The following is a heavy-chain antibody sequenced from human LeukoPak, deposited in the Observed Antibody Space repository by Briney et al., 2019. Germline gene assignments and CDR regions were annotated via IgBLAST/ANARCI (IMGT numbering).Heavy chain of an antibody. D-gene: IGHD3-3*01. CDR3: ATAVLRFLEWLEKNDY. Sequence: GGSLRLSCAASGFTFSSYGMHWVRQAPGKGLEWVAFIRYDGSNKYYADSVKGRFTISRDNSRNTLYLQMNSLRAEDTAVYYCATAVLRFLEWLEKNDYWGQGTLVTVSS. V-gene: IGHV3-30*02. CDR2: IRYDGSNK. CDR1: GFTFSSYG. J-gene: IGHJ4*02.